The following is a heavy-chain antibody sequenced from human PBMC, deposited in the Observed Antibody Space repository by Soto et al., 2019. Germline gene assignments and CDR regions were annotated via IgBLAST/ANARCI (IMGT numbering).Heavy chain of an antibody. CDR2: IYYSGST. Sequence: SETLSLTWTVSGGSISSYYWSWIRQPPGKGLEWIGYIYYSGSTNYNPSLKSRVTISVDTSKNQFSLKLSSVTAADTAVYYCARRTAAASGNWFDPWGQGTLVTVS. CDR3: ARRTAAASGNWFDP. V-gene: IGHV4-59*01. D-gene: IGHD6-13*01. J-gene: IGHJ5*02. CDR1: GGSISSYY.